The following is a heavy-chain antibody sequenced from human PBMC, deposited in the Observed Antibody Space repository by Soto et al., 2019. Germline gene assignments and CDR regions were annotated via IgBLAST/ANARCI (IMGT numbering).Heavy chain of an antibody. J-gene: IGHJ6*02. CDR1: RFTFSNYG. CDR2: IWYDGSNK. Sequence: QVQLVESGGGVVQPGRSLRLSCAASRFTFSNYGMHWVRQAPGKGLEWGAVIWYDGSNKYYADSVKGRFTISRDNSKNTLYLQMNSLRAEDTAVYYCARDDIPGRAVAIYGMDVWGQGTTVTVSS. CDR3: ARDDIPGRAVAIYGMDV. V-gene: IGHV3-33*01. D-gene: IGHD6-19*01.